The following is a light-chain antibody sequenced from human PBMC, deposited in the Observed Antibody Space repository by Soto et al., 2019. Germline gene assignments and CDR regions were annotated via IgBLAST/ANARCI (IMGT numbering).Light chain of an antibody. CDR2: GNH. CDR3: AAWDDSLNGVV. V-gene: IGLV1-44*01. Sequence: QSVLTQPPSASGTPGQRVTISCSGSSSNIGSNTVNWYQQLPGTAPKLLIYGNHQRPSGVPDRVSGSKSGTSASLAISGLQSEDEADYYCAAWDDSLNGVVFGGGTKVTVL. J-gene: IGLJ2*01. CDR1: SSNIGSNT.